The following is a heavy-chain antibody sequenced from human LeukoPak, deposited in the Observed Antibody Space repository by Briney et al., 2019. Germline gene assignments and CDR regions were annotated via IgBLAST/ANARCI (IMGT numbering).Heavy chain of an antibody. Sequence: GGSLRLSCAASGFTFSGSAMHWVRQASGKGLEWVGRIRSKANSYATAYAASVKGRFTISRDDSKNTAYLQMNSLKTEDTAVYYCTRRPYSGSYFDAFDIWGQGTMVTVSS. CDR1: GFTFSGSA. CDR3: TRRPYSGSYFDAFDI. D-gene: IGHD1-26*01. CDR2: IRSKANSYAT. J-gene: IGHJ3*02. V-gene: IGHV3-73*01.